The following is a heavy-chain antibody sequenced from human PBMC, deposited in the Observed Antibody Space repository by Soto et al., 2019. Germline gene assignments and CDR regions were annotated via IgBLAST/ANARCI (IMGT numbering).Heavy chain of an antibody. J-gene: IGHJ4*02. D-gene: IGHD3-10*01. CDR2: IYYSGST. CDR1: GGSISSNY. Sequence: QVQLQESGPGLVKPSETLSLMCTVSGGSISSNYWSWIRQPPGKGLEYIGYIYYSGSTNYNPSLKSRVTISVDTSKNQSSLKLSSVNAADTAVYYCARGGGSPDYWGQGTLVTVSS. CDR3: ARGGGSPDY. V-gene: IGHV4-59*01.